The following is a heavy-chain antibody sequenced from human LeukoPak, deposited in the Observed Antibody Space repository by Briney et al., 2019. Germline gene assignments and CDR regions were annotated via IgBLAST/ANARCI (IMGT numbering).Heavy chain of an antibody. V-gene: IGHV3-23*01. D-gene: IGHD6-13*01. CDR2: ISGSGGST. CDR1: GFTFSSYA. Sequence: GGSLRLSCAASGFTFSSYAMSWVRQAPGKGLEWVSAISGSGGSTYYADSVKGRFTISRDNSKNTLYLQMTSLRAEATAVYYCAKLPRSSWLKSPFDYWGQGTLVPVSS. CDR3: AKLPRSSWLKSPFDY. J-gene: IGHJ4*02.